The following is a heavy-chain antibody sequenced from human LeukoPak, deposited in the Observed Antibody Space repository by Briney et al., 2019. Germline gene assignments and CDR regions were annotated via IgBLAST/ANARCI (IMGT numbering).Heavy chain of an antibody. Sequence: PSETLSLTCNVSGDSVSSVYWSWIRQPPGKGLEWIGYIYYNGYTDYNPSLKSRVTISVDTSKNQLSLHMSSVTASDSAIYYCATGAYSYAPDYWGQGTLVSVSS. J-gene: IGHJ4*02. CDR1: GDSVSSVY. CDR2: IYYNGYT. CDR3: ATGAYSYAPDY. D-gene: IGHD5-18*01. V-gene: IGHV4-59*08.